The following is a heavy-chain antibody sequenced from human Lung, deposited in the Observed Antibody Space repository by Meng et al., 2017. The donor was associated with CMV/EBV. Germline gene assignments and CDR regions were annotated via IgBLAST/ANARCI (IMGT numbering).Heavy chain of an antibody. D-gene: IGHD2-15*01. CDR1: GFSVTTND. V-gene: IGHV3-66*02. Sequence: GEXXKISCAASGFSVTTNDINWVRQAPGKGLEWVSITFRAGNTYYTDSVKGRFTVSRDNSKNTLYLQMDSLRVEDTAVYYCASFTRQLQVVGAIYWYADLWXRGTXV. J-gene: IGHJ2*01. CDR3: ASFTRQLQVVGAIYWYADL. CDR2: TFRAGNT.